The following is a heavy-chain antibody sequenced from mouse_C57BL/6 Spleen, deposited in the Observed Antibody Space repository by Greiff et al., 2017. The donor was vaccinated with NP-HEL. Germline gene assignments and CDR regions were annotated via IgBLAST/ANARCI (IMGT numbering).Heavy chain of an antibody. CDR3: ARGGLEYFDY. D-gene: IGHD2-2*01. Sequence: QVQLQQPGAELVKPGASVKLSCKASGYTFTSYWLHWVKQRPGQGLAWIGMIHPNSGSTNYNEKFKSKATLTVDKSSSTAYMQLSSLTSEDSAVYYCARGGLEYFDYWGQGTTLTVSS. CDR2: IHPNSGST. CDR1: GYTFTSYW. V-gene: IGHV1-64*01. J-gene: IGHJ2*01.